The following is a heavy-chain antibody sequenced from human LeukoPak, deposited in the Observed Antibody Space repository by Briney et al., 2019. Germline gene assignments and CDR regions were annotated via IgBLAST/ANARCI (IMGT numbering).Heavy chain of an antibody. J-gene: IGHJ3*02. Sequence: GGSLRLSCAASGFTFSSYAMHWVRQAPGKGLEWVAVISYDGSNKYYADSVKGRFTISRDNSKNTLYLQMNSLRAEDTAVYYCAREISYQGSSDAFDIWGQGTIVTVSS. D-gene: IGHD6-6*01. CDR2: ISYDGSNK. CDR1: GFTFSSYA. V-gene: IGHV3-30-3*01. CDR3: AREISYQGSSDAFDI.